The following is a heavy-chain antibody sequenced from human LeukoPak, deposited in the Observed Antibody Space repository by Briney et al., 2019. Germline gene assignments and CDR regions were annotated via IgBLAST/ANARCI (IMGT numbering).Heavy chain of an antibody. V-gene: IGHV3-21*01. CDR3: ARDPGSGDY. J-gene: IGHJ4*02. D-gene: IGHD7-27*01. Sequence: GGSLRLSCAASGFTSSSYAMSWVRQAPGKGLEWVSSITSDSNYINYADSVKGRFTISRDNAKNSLFLQMSSLRVDDTAVYYCARDPGSGDYWGQGTLVTVSS. CDR1: GFTSSSYA. CDR2: ITSDSNYI.